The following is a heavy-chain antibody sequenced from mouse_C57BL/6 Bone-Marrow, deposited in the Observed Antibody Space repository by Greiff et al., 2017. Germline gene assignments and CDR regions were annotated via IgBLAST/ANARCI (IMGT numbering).Heavy chain of an antibody. D-gene: IGHD2-4*01. CDR3: ANIYYDGYYSMDY. J-gene: IGHJ4*01. CDR2: IYPGSGST. V-gene: IGHV1-55*01. CDR1: GYTFTSYW. Sequence: VQLQQPGAELVKPGASVKMSCKASGYTFTSYWITWVKQRPGQGLEWIGDIYPGSGSTNYHEKFKSKATLTVDTSSSPAYMQLSSLTSEDSAVYYCANIYYDGYYSMDYGGQGTSVTVSS.